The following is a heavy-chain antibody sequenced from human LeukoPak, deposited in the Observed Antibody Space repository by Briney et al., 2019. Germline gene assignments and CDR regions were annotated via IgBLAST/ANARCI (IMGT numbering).Heavy chain of an antibody. CDR2: IEQDGSEK. V-gene: IGHV3-7*03. CDR1: GFPFSRYW. Sequence: QPGGSLRLPCAAPGFPFSRYWIRWVRQAPGKGLEWGANIEQDGSEKYYVDSVKGRFTISRDNAKNSLYLQMNSLGAEATAVYYCGRLWGNSNYYDYWGQGTLVTVSS. CDR3: GRLWGNSNYYDY. J-gene: IGHJ4*02. D-gene: IGHD3-22*01.